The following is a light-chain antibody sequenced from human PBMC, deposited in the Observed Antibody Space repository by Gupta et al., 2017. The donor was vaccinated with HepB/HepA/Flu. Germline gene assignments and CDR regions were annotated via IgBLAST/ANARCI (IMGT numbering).Light chain of an antibody. CDR2: DAS. J-gene: IGKJ4*01. CDR1: PSVSRF. CDR3: QQRYSWPLT. Sequence: EIVLTQSPATLSLSPGERATLSCRASPSVSRFLAWFHQKPGQAPRLLIHDASNRATGIPARFIVSGSGTDFTLTISSLEPEDFAVYYCQQRYSWPLTFGGGTKVEIK. V-gene: IGKV3-11*01.